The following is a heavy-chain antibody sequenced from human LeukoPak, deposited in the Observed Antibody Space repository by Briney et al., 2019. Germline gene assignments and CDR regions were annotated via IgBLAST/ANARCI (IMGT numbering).Heavy chain of an antibody. CDR3: ARGTIAVAGPDAFDI. J-gene: IGHJ3*02. Sequence: PGGSLRLSCAASGFTFSSYAMSWVRQAPGKGLEWVSAISGSGGRTYYADSVKGRFTISRDNSKNTLYLQMNSLRAEDTAVYYCARGTIAVAGPDAFDIWGQGTMVTVSS. D-gene: IGHD6-19*01. CDR1: GFTFSSYA. CDR2: ISGSGGRT. V-gene: IGHV3-23*01.